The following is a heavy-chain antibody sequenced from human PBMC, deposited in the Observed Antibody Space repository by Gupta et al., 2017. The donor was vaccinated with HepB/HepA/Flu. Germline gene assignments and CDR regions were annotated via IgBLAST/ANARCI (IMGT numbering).Heavy chain of an antibody. CDR2: IYFSGST. D-gene: IGHD3-22*01. CDR3: ARARRIDYSDTNGPFDY. CDR1: DGSINSGGYY. Sequence: QVQLQESGPGLVKPSQTLSLTCTVSDGSINSGGYYWSWIRQHPEKGLEWIGYIYFSGSTLYNPSLKSRLTISVDTSKYQFSLKLTSVTAADTAVYYCARARRIDYSDTNGPFDYWGQGTLVTVSS. V-gene: IGHV4-31*03. J-gene: IGHJ4*02.